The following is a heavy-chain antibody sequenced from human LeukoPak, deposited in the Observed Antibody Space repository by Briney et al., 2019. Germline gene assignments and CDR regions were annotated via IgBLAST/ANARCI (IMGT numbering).Heavy chain of an antibody. CDR3: ARDFYGYQLFDY. J-gene: IGHJ4*02. D-gene: IGHD2-2*01. Sequence: GGSLRLSCAASGFTFDDYSMSWVRQPPGKGLEWVSGIIWNGVSSGYADSVKGRSTISRDNAKNSLYLQMNNLRVEDTAVYYCARDFYGYQLFDYWGQGTLVTVSS. CDR2: IIWNGVSS. CDR1: GFTFDDYS. V-gene: IGHV3-20*04.